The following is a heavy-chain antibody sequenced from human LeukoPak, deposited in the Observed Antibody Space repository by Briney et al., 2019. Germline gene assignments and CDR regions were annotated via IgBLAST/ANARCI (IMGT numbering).Heavy chain of an antibody. V-gene: IGHV3-30-3*01. CDR3: ARDSGSLPPYFDY. CDR2: ISYDGSNK. J-gene: IGHJ4*02. Sequence: PGRSLRLSCAASGFTFSSYAMHWVRQAPGKGLEWVAVISYDGSNKYYADSVKGRFTISRDNSKNTLYLQMNSLRAEDTAVYYCARDSGSLPPYFDYWGQGTLATVSS. CDR1: GFTFSSYA. D-gene: IGHD1-26*01.